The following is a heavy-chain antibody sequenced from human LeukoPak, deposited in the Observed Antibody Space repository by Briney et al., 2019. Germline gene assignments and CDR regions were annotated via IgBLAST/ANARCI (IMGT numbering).Heavy chain of an antibody. D-gene: IGHD3-22*01. J-gene: IGHJ4*02. CDR3: TRGDSSGYYNPTDY. V-gene: IGHV3-49*04. Sequence: HSGGPLRLSCAASGFTFSSYVMSWVRQAPGKGVEWVGFIRTKPNGGTIQYAASVKRRFTISRDDSKSIAYLQMNSLKTEDTAVYYWTRGDSSGYYNPTDYWGQGTLVTVSS. CDR1: GFTFSSYV. CDR2: IRTKPNGGTI.